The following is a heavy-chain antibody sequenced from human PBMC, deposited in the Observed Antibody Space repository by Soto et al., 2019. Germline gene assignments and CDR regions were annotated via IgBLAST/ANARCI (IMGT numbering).Heavy chain of an antibody. V-gene: IGHV4-34*01. CDR2: INHSGST. J-gene: IGHJ4*02. Sequence: SETLSLTCAVYGGSFSGYYWSWIRQPPGKGLEWIGEINHSGSTNYNPSLKSRVTISVDTSKNQFSLKLSSVTAADTAVYYCARGLRNYVWGSYRYGNFDYWGQGTLVTVSS. D-gene: IGHD3-16*02. CDR3: ARGLRNYVWGSYRYGNFDY. CDR1: GGSFSGYY.